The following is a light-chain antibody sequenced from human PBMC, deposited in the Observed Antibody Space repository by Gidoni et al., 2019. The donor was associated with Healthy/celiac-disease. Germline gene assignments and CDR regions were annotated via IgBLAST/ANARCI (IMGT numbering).Light chain of an antibody. CDR2: GAS. CDR3: QQDYNLPWT. CDR1: QRVSSSY. V-gene: IGKV3D-7*01. Sequence: PGERVTLSCRASQRVSSSYLTWYQQRPGLAPRLHIYGASTRATGIPARFSGSGSGTDFTLTISSLQPEDFAVYYCQQDYNLPWTIGQGTKVEIK. J-gene: IGKJ1*01.